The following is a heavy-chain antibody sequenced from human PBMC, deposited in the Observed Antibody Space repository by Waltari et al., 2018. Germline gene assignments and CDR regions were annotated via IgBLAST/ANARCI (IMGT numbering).Heavy chain of an antibody. Sequence: QLQLQESGPGLVKPSETLSLTCTVSGGSIRGSSYYWGWIRRPPGKGLEWIGSIPYTGSTFNNPSLKSRVTISVDTSKNQFSLKLSSVTAADTAVYYCARLHPSGYSYAIDCWGQGTLVTVSS. CDR3: ARLHPSGYSYAIDC. V-gene: IGHV4-39*01. CDR1: GGSIRGSSYY. J-gene: IGHJ4*02. D-gene: IGHD5-18*01. CDR2: IPYTGST.